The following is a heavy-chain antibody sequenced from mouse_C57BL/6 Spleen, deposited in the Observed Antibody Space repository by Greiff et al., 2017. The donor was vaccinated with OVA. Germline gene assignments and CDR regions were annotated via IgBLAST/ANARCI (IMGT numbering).Heavy chain of an antibody. CDR3: ACNYGY. D-gene: IGHD2-1*01. J-gene: IGHJ2*01. Sequence: EVQLQQSGPELVKPGASVKISCKASGYTFTDYYMNWVKQSHGKSLEWIGDINPNNGGTSYNQKFKGKATLTVDKSSSTAYMELRSLTSEDSAVYYCACNYGYWGQGTTLTVSS. CDR1: GYTFTDYY. V-gene: IGHV1-26*01. CDR2: INPNNGGT.